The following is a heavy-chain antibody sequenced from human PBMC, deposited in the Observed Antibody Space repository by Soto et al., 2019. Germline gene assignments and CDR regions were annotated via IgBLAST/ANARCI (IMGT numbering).Heavy chain of an antibody. CDR3: AGDQSGAADL. CDR2: ICATGTT. Sequence: ETLALTCTVSGDSMSTYYWNWIRQSGEKGLERIGRICATGTTTDIPSLKSRITLPVETCKNEFSPTAKSVTAADTAVYFCAGDQSGAADLWCPGTLVT. D-gene: IGHD7-27*01. V-gene: IGHV4-4*07. J-gene: IGHJ3*01. CDR1: GDSMSTYY.